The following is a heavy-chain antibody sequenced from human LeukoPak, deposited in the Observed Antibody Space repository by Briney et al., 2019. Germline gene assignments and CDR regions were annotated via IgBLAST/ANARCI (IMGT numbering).Heavy chain of an antibody. D-gene: IGHD2-21*01. CDR2: ISSSGSTI. CDR1: GFTFSDYY. J-gene: IGHJ6*02. Sequence: GGSLRLSCAASGFTFSDYYMSWIRQAPGKGLEWVSYISSSGSTIYYADSVKGRFTISRDNAKNSLYLQMNSLRAEDTAVYYRARRDPVFHYYGTDVWGQGTTVTVSS. CDR3: ARRDPVFHYYGTDV. V-gene: IGHV3-11*01.